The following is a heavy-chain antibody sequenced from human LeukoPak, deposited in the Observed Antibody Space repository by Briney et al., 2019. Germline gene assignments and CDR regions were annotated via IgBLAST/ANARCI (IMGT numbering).Heavy chain of an antibody. CDR1: GFTVSSYW. CDR2: IKQAGSEK. J-gene: IGHJ4*02. Sequence: PGGSLRLSCAASGFTVSSYWISWVRQAPGKGLEWVANIKQAGSEKYYVDSVKGRFTISRDNAKNSLYMQMNSLRAEDTAVYYCARGYVYFDYWGQGTLVTVSS. V-gene: IGHV3-7*01. D-gene: IGHD1-1*01. CDR3: ARGYVYFDY.